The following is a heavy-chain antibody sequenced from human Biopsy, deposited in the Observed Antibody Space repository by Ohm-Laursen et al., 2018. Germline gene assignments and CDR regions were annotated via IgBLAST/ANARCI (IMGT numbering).Heavy chain of an antibody. CDR2: THYSGNT. CDR3: TRAGGGKIYGL. J-gene: IGHJ4*02. V-gene: IGHV4-31*02. CDR1: GVSINTGGYY. Sequence: TLSLTWTVSGVSINTGGYYWTWIRQHPGTGLEWIGYTHYSGNTLYNPSLKSRLTISVDTSRNQFSLKLTSVTAADTALYYCTRAGGGKIYGLWGQGTLVTVSS. D-gene: IGHD3-16*01.